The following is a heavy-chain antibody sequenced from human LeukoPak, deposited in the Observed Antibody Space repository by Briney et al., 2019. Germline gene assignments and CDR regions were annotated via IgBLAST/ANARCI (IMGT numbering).Heavy chain of an antibody. CDR1: GGTFSSYA. D-gene: IGHD2-2*01. J-gene: IGHJ6*02. Sequence: SVKVSCKASGGTFSSYAISWVRQAPGQGLEWMGRIIPILGIANYAQKFQGRVTITADKSTSTAYMELSSLRSEDTAVYYCARDGGGYCSSTSCLPYYYYGMDVWGQGTTVTVSS. CDR3: ARDGGGYCSSTSCLPYYYYGMDV. CDR2: IIPILGIA. V-gene: IGHV1-69*04.